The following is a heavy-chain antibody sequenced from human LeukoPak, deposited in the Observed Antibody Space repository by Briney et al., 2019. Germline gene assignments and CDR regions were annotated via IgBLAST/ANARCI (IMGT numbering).Heavy chain of an antibody. J-gene: IGHJ4*02. D-gene: IGHD3-10*01. Sequence: KPSETLSLTCTVSGGSISSYYWSWIRQPPGKGLEWIGYIYYSGSTNYNPSLKSRVTISVDTSKNQFSLKLSSVTAADTAVYYCARHYDSGSYPLDYWGQGALVTVSS. CDR3: ARHYDSGSYPLDY. V-gene: IGHV4-59*08. CDR2: IYYSGST. CDR1: GGSISSYY.